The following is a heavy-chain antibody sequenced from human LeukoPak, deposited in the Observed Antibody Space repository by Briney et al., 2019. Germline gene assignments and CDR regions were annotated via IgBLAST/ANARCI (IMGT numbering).Heavy chain of an antibody. V-gene: IGHV4-4*09. CDR2: INSDGNT. Sequence: SETLSLTCTVSSASISSDFWSWIRQPPGMGLGWVAYINSDGNTNYNPSLKSRITISLDTSKNQFSLRVNSVTATDTAVYYCARLKEAATSITYHYFDVWGRGTLVTVSS. CDR3: ARLKEAATSITYHYFDV. D-gene: IGHD2-15*01. CDR1: SASISSDF. J-gene: IGHJ2*01.